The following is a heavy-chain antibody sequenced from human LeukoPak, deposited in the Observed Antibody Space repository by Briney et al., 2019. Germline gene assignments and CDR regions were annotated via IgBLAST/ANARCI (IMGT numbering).Heavy chain of an antibody. CDR2: INHSGST. Sequence: PSETLSLTCAVYGGSFSGYYWSWIRQPPGKGLEWIGEINHSGSTNYNPSLKSRVTISVDTSKNQFSLKLSSVTAADTAVYYCARLGSSGWSHYYYYMDVWGQGTTVTISS. CDR3: ARLGSSGWSHYYYYMDV. D-gene: IGHD6-19*01. CDR1: GGSFSGYY. J-gene: IGHJ6*03. V-gene: IGHV4-34*01.